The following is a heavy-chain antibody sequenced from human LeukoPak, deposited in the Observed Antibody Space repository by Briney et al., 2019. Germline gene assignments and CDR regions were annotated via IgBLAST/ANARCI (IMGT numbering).Heavy chain of an antibody. CDR2: ISAYNGNT. J-gene: IGHJ6*03. CDR1: GYTFTSYG. CDR3: ARANTGNYYYYYYMDV. D-gene: IGHD1-26*01. Sequence: GASVKVSCKASGYTFTSYGISWVRQAPGQGLEWMGWISAYNGNTNYAQKLQGRVTMTTDTSTSTAYMELRSLRSDDTAVYYCARANTGNYYYYYYMDVWGKGTTATVSS. V-gene: IGHV1-18*01.